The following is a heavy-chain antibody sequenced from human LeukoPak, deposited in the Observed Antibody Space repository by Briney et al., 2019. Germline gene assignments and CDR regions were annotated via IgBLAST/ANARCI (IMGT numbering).Heavy chain of an antibody. CDR1: GFTFSSYS. V-gene: IGHV3-48*04. CDR2: ISTSGTSI. D-gene: IGHD3-22*01. CDR3: ARSRSGFYYDY. Sequence: PGGSLRLSCAASGFTFSSYSMTWVRQAPGKGLEWVSYISTSGTSIYYADSVKGRFTISRDNAKNSLYLQVNSLRAEDTAVYYCARSRSGFYYDYWGQGTLVTVSS. J-gene: IGHJ4*02.